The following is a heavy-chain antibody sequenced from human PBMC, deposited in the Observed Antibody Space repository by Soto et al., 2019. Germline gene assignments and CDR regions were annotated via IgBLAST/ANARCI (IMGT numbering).Heavy chain of an antibody. J-gene: IGHJ6*02. CDR1: GFTFSGYE. CDR3: AREVTVFGVIIPTPMDV. D-gene: IGHD3-3*01. Sequence: DVQLVESGGGLVQPGGSLRLSCAAPGFTFSGYEMNWVRQAPGKGPEWISYISGSGTTIFYADSVKGRFTISRDNAKKTLYLQMNSLRAEDTAVYYCAREVTVFGVIIPTPMDVWGQGTTVTVSS. V-gene: IGHV3-48*03. CDR2: ISGSGTTI.